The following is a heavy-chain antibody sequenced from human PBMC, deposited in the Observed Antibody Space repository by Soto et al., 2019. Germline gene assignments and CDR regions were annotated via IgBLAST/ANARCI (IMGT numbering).Heavy chain of an antibody. Sequence: PGGSLRLSCAASGFTFSSHAMHWVRQAPGKGLEWVAGVSKSGDGTYYTDSVKGRFSISRDNSKNTLHLQMNSLRAEDTAVYYCVKGISYPDYWGQGTLVTVSS. V-gene: IGHV3-23*01. CDR3: VKGISYPDY. CDR2: VSKSGDGT. J-gene: IGHJ4*01. CDR1: GFTFSSHA. D-gene: IGHD3-10*01.